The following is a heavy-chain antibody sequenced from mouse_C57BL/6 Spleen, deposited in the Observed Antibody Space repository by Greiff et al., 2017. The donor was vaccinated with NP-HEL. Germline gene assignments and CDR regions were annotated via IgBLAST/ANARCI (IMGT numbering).Heavy chain of an antibody. CDR1: GYTFTNYW. V-gene: IGHV1-63*01. CDR3: ARYYYYGGLYFDY. Sequence: QVQLQQSGAELVRPGTSVKMSCKASGYTFTNYWIGWAKQRPGHGLEWIGDIYPGGGYTNYNEKFKGKATLTADKSSSTAYMQFSSLTSEDSAIYYCARYYYYGGLYFDYWGQGTTLTVSS. D-gene: IGHD1-1*01. CDR2: IYPGGGYT. J-gene: IGHJ2*01.